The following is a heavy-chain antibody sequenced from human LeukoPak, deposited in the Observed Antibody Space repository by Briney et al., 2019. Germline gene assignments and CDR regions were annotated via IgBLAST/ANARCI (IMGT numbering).Heavy chain of an antibody. CDR1: GFTFSSYW. CDR3: AREDFSNYVPDY. CDR2: INSDGSST. Sequence: GGSLRLSCAASGFTFSSYWMHWVRQAPAKGLVWVSRINSDGSSTSYAYSVKGRFTISRDNAKNTLYLQMNSLRAEDTAVYYCAREDFSNYVPDYWGQGTLVTVSS. D-gene: IGHD4-11*01. V-gene: IGHV3-74*01. J-gene: IGHJ4*02.